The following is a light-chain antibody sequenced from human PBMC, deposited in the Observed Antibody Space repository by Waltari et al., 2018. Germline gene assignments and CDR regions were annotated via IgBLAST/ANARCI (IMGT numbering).Light chain of an antibody. J-gene: IGLJ2*01. V-gene: IGLV3-1*01. CDR1: KLGDKY. CDR2: QDS. Sequence: SYELTRPPSVSVSPGQTASITCSGDKLGDKYACWYQQTPGQSPVLVIYQDSKRPSGIPERFSGSNSGNTATLTISGTQAMDEADYYCQAWDSSTVVFGGGTKLTVL. CDR3: QAWDSSTVV.